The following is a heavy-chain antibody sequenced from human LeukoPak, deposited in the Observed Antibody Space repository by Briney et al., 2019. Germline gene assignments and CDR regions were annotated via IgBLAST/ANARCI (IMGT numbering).Heavy chain of an antibody. CDR2: INPDGSTT. V-gene: IGHV3-74*01. CDR3: ARSQIAD. CDR1: GFTFNSYW. Sequence: GGSLRPSCVASGFTFNSYWMHWVRQVPGKGLVWVSRINPDGSTTTYADSVKGRFTISRDSAKNTLYLQMNSLRAEDTAVYYCARSQIADWGQGTLVTVSS. J-gene: IGHJ4*02.